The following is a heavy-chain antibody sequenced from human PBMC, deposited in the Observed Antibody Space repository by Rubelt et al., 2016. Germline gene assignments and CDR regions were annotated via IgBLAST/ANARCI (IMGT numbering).Heavy chain of an antibody. D-gene: IGHD1-7*01. J-gene: IGHJ4*02. Sequence: QVHLVESGGGVVQPGGSLRLSCAASGFTFSNFGMHWVRQSPGRGLDWVALIWYGDGVNKYYADTVKGRFTISRDNSKKTLYLQMNSLRAEDTAVYYCGKIKDNWNYGPSDYWGREPWSPSPQ. V-gene: IGHV3-30*02. CDR1: GFTFSNFG. CDR3: GKIKDNWNYGPSDY. CDR2: IWYGDGVNK.